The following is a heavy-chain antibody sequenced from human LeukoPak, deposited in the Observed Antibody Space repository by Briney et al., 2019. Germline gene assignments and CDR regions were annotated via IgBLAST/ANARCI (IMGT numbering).Heavy chain of an antibody. Sequence: ASVKVSCKASGYXFTDYFIHWVRQAPGQGLEWMGWINPNSGGTNYAQKFQGRVTMTRDTSISTAYMELSRLRSDDTAIYYCASGENWGCPDYWGQGTLVTVSS. CDR3: ASGENWGCPDY. J-gene: IGHJ4*02. CDR1: GYXFTDYF. V-gene: IGHV1-2*02. CDR2: INPNSGGT. D-gene: IGHD7-27*01.